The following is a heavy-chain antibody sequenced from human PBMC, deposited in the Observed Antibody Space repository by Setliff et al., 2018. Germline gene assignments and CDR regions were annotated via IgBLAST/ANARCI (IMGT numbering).Heavy chain of an antibody. CDR2: ICTSGST. CDR3: ARASVVHAIAVGY. D-gene: IGHD2-15*01. J-gene: IGHJ4*02. V-gene: IGHV4-4*07. CDR1: DGSLSTYY. Sequence: SETLSLTCTVSDGSLSTYYWSWIRQPAGKGLEWIGHICTSGSTNYNPSLKSRVTISVDTSKNQFSLKLSSVTAADTAVYYCARASVVHAIAVGYWGQGTLVTVSS.